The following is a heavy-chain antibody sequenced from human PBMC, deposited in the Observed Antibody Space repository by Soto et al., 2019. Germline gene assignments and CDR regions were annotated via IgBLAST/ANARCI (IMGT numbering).Heavy chain of an antibody. CDR1: GRSFSGYY. J-gene: IGHJ4*02. V-gene: IGHV4-34*01. CDR2: INHSGST. D-gene: IGHD3-10*01. CDR3: ASYYYGSGSYYPRHYYFDY. Sequence: PSETLSLTCAVYGRSFSGYYWSWIRQPPGKGLEWIGEINHSGSTNYNPSLKSRVTISVDTSKNQFSLKLSSVTAADTAVYYCASYYYGSGSYYPRHYYFDYWGQGTLVTVSS.